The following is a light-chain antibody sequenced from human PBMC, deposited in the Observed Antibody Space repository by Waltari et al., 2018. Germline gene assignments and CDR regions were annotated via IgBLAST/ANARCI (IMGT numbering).Light chain of an antibody. CDR3: SSYAGSNLGV. V-gene: IGLV2-8*01. Sequence: QSALTQPPSASGSPGQSVTISCTGTSSDVGGYNYVSWYQQHPGKVPKLMIYEVSKRPSGVPDRFSGSKSGNTASLTVSGLQAEDEADYYCSSYAGSNLGVFGTGTKVTVL. CDR1: SSDVGGYNY. J-gene: IGLJ1*01. CDR2: EVS.